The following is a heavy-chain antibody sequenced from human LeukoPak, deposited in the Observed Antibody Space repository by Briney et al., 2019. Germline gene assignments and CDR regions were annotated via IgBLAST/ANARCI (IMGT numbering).Heavy chain of an antibody. CDR3: ARMGTPKNHYGMDV. CDR1: GGSISSYY. Sequence: SETLSLTCTVSGGSISSYYWSWIRQPPGKGLEWIGYIYYSGSTNYNPSLKSRVTISVDTSKNQFSLKLSSVTAADTAVYYCARMGTPKNHYGMDVWGQGTTVTVSS. D-gene: IGHD7-27*01. J-gene: IGHJ6*02. CDR2: IYYSGST. V-gene: IGHV4-59*01.